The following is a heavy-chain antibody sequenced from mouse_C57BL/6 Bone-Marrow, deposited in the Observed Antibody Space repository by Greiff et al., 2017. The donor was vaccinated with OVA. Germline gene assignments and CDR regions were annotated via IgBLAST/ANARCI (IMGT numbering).Heavy chain of an antibody. D-gene: IGHD2-10*01. Sequence: QVQLKESGAELARPGASVKLSCKASGYTFTSYGISWVKQRTGQGLEWIGEIYPRSGNTYYNEKFKGKATLTADKSSSTAYMELRSLTSEDSAVYYCAIPYYGTWFAYWGQGTLVTVSA. J-gene: IGHJ3*01. V-gene: IGHV1-81*01. CDR2: IYPRSGNT. CDR3: AIPYYGTWFAY. CDR1: GYTFTSYG.